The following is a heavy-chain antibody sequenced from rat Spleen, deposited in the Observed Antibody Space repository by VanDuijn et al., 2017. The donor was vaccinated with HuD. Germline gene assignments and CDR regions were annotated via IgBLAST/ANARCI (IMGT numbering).Heavy chain of an antibody. CDR1: GFSLTSYN. V-gene: IGHV2-30*01. Sequence: QVQLKESGPGLVQPSQTLSLTCTVSGFSLTSYNVHWVRQPTGKGLEWMGIIWTGGSTESSSALRSRLSISRDTSKSQVFLNMNSLQTEDTATYYCARELPGYNPFDYWGQGVMVTVSS. CDR2: IWTGGST. D-gene: IGHD1-4*01. CDR3: ARELPGYNPFDY. J-gene: IGHJ2*01.